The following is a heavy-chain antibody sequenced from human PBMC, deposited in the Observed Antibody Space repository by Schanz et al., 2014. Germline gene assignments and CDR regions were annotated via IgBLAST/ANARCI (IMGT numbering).Heavy chain of an antibody. V-gene: IGHV3-48*04. CDR1: GITFSGYS. D-gene: IGHD6-19*01. J-gene: IGHJ6*03. Sequence: EVQLVESGGGLAQPGGSLRLSCAASGITFSGYSMNWVRQAPGKGLEWVSYISGSSSTKYYADSVKGRFTISRDNAKNSLYLQMNSLRAEDTALYYCARDHQWLARYYMDVWGKGTTVTVSS. CDR3: ARDHQWLARYYMDV. CDR2: ISGSSSTK.